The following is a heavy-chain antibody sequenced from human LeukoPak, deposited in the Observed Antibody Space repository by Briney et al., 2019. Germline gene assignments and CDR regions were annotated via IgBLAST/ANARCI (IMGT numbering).Heavy chain of an antibody. D-gene: IGHD1-1*01. CDR1: GFTFHYNW. J-gene: IGHJ4*02. CDR2: IKQDGSEK. V-gene: IGHV3-7*01. CDR3: ARRNWNDVWDF. Sequence: TRGSLRLSCAASGFTFHYNWKTWVRQAPGKGLEWVADIKQDGSEKHYEDSVKGRFTISRNNAKNSMYLQMDSLRDADTAVYYCARRNWNDVWDFWGQGTLVAVSS.